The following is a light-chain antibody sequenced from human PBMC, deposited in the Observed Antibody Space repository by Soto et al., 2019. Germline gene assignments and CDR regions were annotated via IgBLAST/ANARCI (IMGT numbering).Light chain of an antibody. V-gene: IGKV1-13*02. CDR2: DAS. J-gene: IGKJ2*01. Sequence: AIQLTQSPSSLSASIGDRVSITCRASQGISSALAWYQQKPGKAHKLLIYDASSLESGVPSRFSGSGSGTDFTLTISSLQPEDFANYYCQQFNSYPSTFGQGTNLEIK. CDR3: QQFNSYPST. CDR1: QGISSA.